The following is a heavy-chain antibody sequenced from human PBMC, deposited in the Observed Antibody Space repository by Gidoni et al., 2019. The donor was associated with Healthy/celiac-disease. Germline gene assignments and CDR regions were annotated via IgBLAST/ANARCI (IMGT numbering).Heavy chain of an antibody. CDR3: ARGWQLGWELPQPRLEDY. Sequence: EVQLVASGGGLVQPGGSLRLSCAAYGFTGSSHSMSWVRQAPGKGLEWVSVIYSGGSTYYADSVKGRFTISRDNSKNTLYLQMNSLRAEDTAVYYCARGWQLGWELPQPRLEDYWGQGTLVTVSS. J-gene: IGHJ4*02. CDR2: IYSGGST. CDR1: GFTGSSHS. D-gene: IGHD1-26*01. V-gene: IGHV3-66*01.